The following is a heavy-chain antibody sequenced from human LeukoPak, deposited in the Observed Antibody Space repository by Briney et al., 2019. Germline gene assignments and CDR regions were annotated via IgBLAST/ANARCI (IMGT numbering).Heavy chain of an antibody. CDR2: ISSSSDI. Sequence: GGSLRLSCAASGFTFSSYSMNWVRQAPGKGLEWVSSISSSSDIYYADSVKGRFTISRDNAKNSLYPQMNSLRAEDTAVCYCATTVRYGSGSYDAFDIWGQGTMVTVSS. D-gene: IGHD3-10*01. V-gene: IGHV3-21*01. CDR3: ATTVRYGSGSYDAFDI. J-gene: IGHJ3*02. CDR1: GFTFSSYS.